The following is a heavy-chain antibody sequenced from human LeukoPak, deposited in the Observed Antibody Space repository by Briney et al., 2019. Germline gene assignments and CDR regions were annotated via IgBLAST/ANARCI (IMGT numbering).Heavy chain of an antibody. CDR2: INSDGSST. D-gene: IGHD5-24*01. V-gene: IGHV3-74*01. CDR1: GFTFSDYY. CDR3: ARDVEMELMDY. Sequence: PGGSLRLSCAASGFTFSDYYMSWIRQAPGKGLVWVSRINSDGSSTSYADSVKGRFTISRDNAKNTLYLQMNSLRAEDTAVYYCARDVEMELMDYWGQGTLVTVSS. J-gene: IGHJ4*02.